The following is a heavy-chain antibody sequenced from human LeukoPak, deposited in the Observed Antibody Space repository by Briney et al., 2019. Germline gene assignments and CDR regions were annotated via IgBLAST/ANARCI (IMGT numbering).Heavy chain of an antibody. CDR2: IYHSGST. J-gene: IGHJ4*02. Sequence: SETLSLTCAVSGGSISSSNWWSWVRQPPGKGREWIGEIYHSGSTNYNPSLKSRVTISVDKSKNQFSLKLSSVTAADTAVYYCARVDGAAGTAYFDYWGQGTLVTVSS. CDR1: GGSISSSNW. D-gene: IGHD6-13*01. CDR3: ARVDGAAGTAYFDY. V-gene: IGHV4-4*02.